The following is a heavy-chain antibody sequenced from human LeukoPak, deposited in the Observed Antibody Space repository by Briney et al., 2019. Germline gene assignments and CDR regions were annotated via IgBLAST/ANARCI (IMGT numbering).Heavy chain of an antibody. J-gene: IGHJ4*02. CDR1: GGSISSGGYY. CDR2: IYTSGST. CDR3: ARAKGFIAARRTFDY. D-gene: IGHD6-6*01. Sequence: KSSETLSLTCAVSGGSISSGGYYWSWIRQPAGKGLEWIGRIYTSGSTNYNPSLKSRVTISVDTSKNQFSLKLSSVTAADTAVYYCARAKGFIAARRTFDYWGQGTLVTVSS. V-gene: IGHV4-61*02.